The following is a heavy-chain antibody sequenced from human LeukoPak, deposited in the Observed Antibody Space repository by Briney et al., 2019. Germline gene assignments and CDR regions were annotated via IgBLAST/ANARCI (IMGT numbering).Heavy chain of an antibody. CDR3: AASGSYYNARFDY. Sequence: PSETLSLTCTVSRGSISSYYWSWIRQPPGKGLEWIGYIYNSGITNYNPSLKGRVTMSVDTSKNQFSLKLSSVTAADTAVYYCAASGSYYNARFDYWGQGTLVTVSS. CDR2: IYNSGIT. D-gene: IGHD1-26*01. V-gene: IGHV4-59*12. J-gene: IGHJ4*02. CDR1: RGSISSYY.